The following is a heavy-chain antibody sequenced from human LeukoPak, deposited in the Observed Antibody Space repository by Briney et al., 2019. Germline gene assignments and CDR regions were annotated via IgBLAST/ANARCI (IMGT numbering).Heavy chain of an antibody. Sequence: SETLSLTCTVSGYSISGDFWSWIRQPPARGVQWIGHIYYSGGSTYNPSLKSRVTISIDTSKTQFSLKLSYVTAADTALYYCTRAKWGYAFEIWGQGTMVTVSS. CDR3: TRAKWGYAFEI. V-gene: IGHV4-59*01. J-gene: IGHJ3*02. CDR2: IYYSGGS. CDR1: GYSISGDF. D-gene: IGHD7-27*01.